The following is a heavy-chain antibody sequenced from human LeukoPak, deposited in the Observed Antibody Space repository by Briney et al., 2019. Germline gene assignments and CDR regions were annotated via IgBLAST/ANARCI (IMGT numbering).Heavy chain of an antibody. CDR2: IYTSGST. V-gene: IGHV4-4*07. D-gene: IGHD3-22*01. CDR1: GGSISSYY. J-gene: IGHJ3*02. CDR3: ARDLYYYDSSGSDAFDI. Sequence: SETLSLTCTVSGGSISSYYWSWIWQPAGKGLEWIGRIYTSGSTNYNPSLKSRVTMSVDTSKNQFSLKLSSVTAADTAVYYCARDLYYYDSSGSDAFDIWGQGTMVTVSS.